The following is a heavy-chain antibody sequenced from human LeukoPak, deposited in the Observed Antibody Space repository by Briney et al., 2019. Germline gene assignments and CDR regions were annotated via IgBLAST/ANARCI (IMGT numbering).Heavy chain of an antibody. Sequence: GGSLRLSCAASGFTFSSYGMRWVRQAPGKGLEWVAVIWYDGSNKYYADSVRGRFTISRDNSKNTLYLQMNSLRAEDTAVYYCARDRGVTVTTDYFDYWGQGTLVTVSS. CDR1: GFTFSSYG. V-gene: IGHV3-33*01. CDR2: IWYDGSNK. CDR3: ARDRGVTVTTDYFDY. J-gene: IGHJ4*02. D-gene: IGHD4-17*01.